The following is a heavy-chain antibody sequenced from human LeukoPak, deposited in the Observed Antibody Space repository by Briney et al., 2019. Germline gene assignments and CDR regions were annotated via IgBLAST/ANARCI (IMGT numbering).Heavy chain of an antibody. CDR1: GFTFSRHW. J-gene: IGHJ4*02. CDR2: SNSDGSSR. D-gene: IGHD6-19*01. V-gene: IGHV3-74*01. Sequence: PGGSLRLSCAASGFTFSRHWMHWVRQAPGKGLVWVSRSNSDGSSRDYADSVKGRFTISRDNAKNTLYLQMNSLRAEDTAVYYCARVWYSSGWYSSFDYWGQGTLVTVSS. CDR3: ARVWYSSGWYSSFDY.